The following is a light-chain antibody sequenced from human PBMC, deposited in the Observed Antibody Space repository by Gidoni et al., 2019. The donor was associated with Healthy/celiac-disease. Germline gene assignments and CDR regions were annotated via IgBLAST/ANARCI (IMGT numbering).Light chain of an antibody. J-gene: IGKJ4*01. CDR1: QSVLYSSNNKNY. CDR3: QQYYSTLFT. CDR2: WAS. V-gene: IGKV4-1*01. Sequence: DIVMTQSPDSLAVSLGERATINCKSSQSVLYSSNNKNYLAWYQQKPGQPPKLLIYWASTRESGVPDRFSGSGSGTDFTLTISSLQAEDVAVYYCQQYYSTLFTFGGXTKVEIK.